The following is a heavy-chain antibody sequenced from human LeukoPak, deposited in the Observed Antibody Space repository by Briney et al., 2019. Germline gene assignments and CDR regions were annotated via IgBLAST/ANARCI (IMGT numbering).Heavy chain of an antibody. CDR1: GFTFSNYA. D-gene: IGHD5-18*01. Sequence: GGSLRLSCAASGFTFSNYAVSWVRQAPEKGLDWVSVISGSAHKIRYADSVKGRFTISRDNSENIVYLQMNNLRVEDTAVYYCAGRPTGYSSGYIHWGQGTLVTVSS. J-gene: IGHJ4*02. CDR2: ISGSAHKI. V-gene: IGHV3-23*01. CDR3: AGRPTGYSSGYIH.